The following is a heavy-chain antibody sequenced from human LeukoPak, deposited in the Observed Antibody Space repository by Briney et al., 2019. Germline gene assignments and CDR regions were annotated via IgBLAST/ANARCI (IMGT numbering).Heavy chain of an antibody. V-gene: IGHV4-38-2*01. CDR3: ARTYWAHDAFDI. D-gene: IGHD2-8*02. CDR1: GYSVSSDYY. Sequence: SETLSLTCSVSGYSVSSDYYWGWTRQPPGKGLEWIGTVYHTGSNYNNPSLESRLTISMDTSKNQFSLKLTSVTVADTAVYYCARTYWAHDAFDIWGQGTMVTVSS. CDR2: VYHTGSN. J-gene: IGHJ3*02.